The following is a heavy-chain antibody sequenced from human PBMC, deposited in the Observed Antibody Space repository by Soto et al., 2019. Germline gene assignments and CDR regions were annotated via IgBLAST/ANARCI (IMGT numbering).Heavy chain of an antibody. CDR2: ISSSSSTI. D-gene: IGHD3-10*01. V-gene: IGHV3-48*01. CDR3: ARDYKYAFDI. J-gene: IGHJ3*02. Sequence: PGGSLRLSCAASGFTFSSYSMNWVRQAPGKGLEWVSYISSSSSTIYYADSVKGRFTISRDNAKNSLSLQMNSLRVEDTAVYYCARDYKYAFDIWGQGTMVTVSS. CDR1: GFTFSSYS.